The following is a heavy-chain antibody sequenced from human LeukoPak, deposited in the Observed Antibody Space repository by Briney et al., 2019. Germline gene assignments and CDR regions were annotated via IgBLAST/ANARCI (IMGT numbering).Heavy chain of an antibody. Sequence: PGGSLRLSCAASGFTFSSYSMNWVRQAPGKGLEWVSYISSSSSYIYYADSVKGRFTISRDNAKNSLYLQMNSLRAEDTAVYYCARVPRVVVVALDWFDPWGQGTLVTVSS. D-gene: IGHD2-15*01. CDR1: GFTFSSYS. CDR3: ARVPRVVVVALDWFDP. CDR2: ISSSSSYI. V-gene: IGHV3-21*05. J-gene: IGHJ5*02.